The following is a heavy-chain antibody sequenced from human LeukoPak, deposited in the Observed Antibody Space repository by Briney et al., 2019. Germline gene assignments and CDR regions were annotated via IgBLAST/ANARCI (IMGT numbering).Heavy chain of an antibody. CDR3: ARDLGSYSSGWYMGFDY. V-gene: IGHV3-21*01. Sequence: GGSLRLSCAASGFTFSSYSMNWVRQAPGKGLEWVSSISSISSYIYYADSVKGRFTISRDNAKNSLYLQMNRLRAEDTAIYYCARDLGSYSSGWYMGFDYWGQGTLVTVSS. J-gene: IGHJ4*02. CDR1: GFTFSSYS. CDR2: ISSISSYI. D-gene: IGHD6-19*01.